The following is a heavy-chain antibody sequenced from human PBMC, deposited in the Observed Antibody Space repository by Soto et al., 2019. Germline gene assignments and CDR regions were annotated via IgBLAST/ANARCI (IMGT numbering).Heavy chain of an antibody. CDR1: GGTFSSYA. D-gene: IGHD3-22*01. CDR3: ARDTGLGSSGYYFDY. Sequence: GASVKVSCKASGGTFSSYAISWVRQAPGQGLEWMGGIIPIFGTANYAQKFQGRVTITADESTSTAYMELSSLRSEDTAVYYCARDTGLGSSGYYFDYWGQGTLVTVSS. CDR2: IIPIFGTA. J-gene: IGHJ4*02. V-gene: IGHV1-69*01.